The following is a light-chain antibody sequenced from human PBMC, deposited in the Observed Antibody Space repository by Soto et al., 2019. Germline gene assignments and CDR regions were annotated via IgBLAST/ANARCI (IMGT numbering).Light chain of an antibody. CDR1: QSIGDT. V-gene: IGKV3-15*01. Sequence: EIVMTQAPATLSVSPGGRATLSFRASQSIGDTLARYQQKPGQAPRLLIYGASSRVTGFPARFSGSGSGTDFTLTISSLQAEDVAVYYCQQYYGTPTFGQGTKVDIK. CDR3: QQYYGTPT. J-gene: IGKJ1*01. CDR2: GAS.